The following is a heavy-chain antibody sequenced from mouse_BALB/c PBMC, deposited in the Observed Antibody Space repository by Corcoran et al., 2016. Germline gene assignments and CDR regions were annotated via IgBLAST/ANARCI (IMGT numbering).Heavy chain of an antibody. CDR3: ANWDWYFDV. Sequence: EVQLQQSGAELVKPGASVKLSCTASGFNIKDTYMHWVKQRHEQGLEWIGRIDPANGNTKYDPKFQGKATITADTSSNTAYLQLSSLTSEDTAVYYCANWDWYFDVWGAGTTVTVSS. CDR1: GFNIKDTY. V-gene: IGHV14-3*02. D-gene: IGHD4-1*01. J-gene: IGHJ1*01. CDR2: IDPANGNT.